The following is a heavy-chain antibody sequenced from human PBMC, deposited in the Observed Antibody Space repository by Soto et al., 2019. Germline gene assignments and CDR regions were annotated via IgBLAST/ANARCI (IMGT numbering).Heavy chain of an antibody. CDR2: ISWNSGSI. CDR3: AKGTGYSGYDYEERGYEYFQH. V-gene: IGHV3-9*01. CDR1: GFTFDDYA. Sequence: GGSLRLSCAASGFTFDDYAMHWVRQAPGKGLEWVSGISWNSGSIGYADSVKGRFTISRDNAKNSLYLQMNSLRAEDTALYYCAKGTGYSGYDYEERGYEYFQHWGQGTLVTVSS. D-gene: IGHD5-12*01. J-gene: IGHJ1*01.